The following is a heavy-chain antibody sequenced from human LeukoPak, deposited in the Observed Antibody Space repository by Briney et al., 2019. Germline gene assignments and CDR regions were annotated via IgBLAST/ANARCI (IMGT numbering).Heavy chain of an antibody. CDR2: IYYSGST. V-gene: IGHV4-30-4*08. J-gene: IGHJ3*01. CDR3: ARGFDGHNAFDF. D-gene: IGHD3-9*01. Sequence: SETLSLTCDVYNASFGPYYWSWVRQPPGKGLEWVGYIYYSGSTSYNPSLTSRVTISVDTSKNQFSLRLSSLTAADTAVYHCARGFDGHNAFDFWGQGTMVTVSS. CDR1: NASFGPYY.